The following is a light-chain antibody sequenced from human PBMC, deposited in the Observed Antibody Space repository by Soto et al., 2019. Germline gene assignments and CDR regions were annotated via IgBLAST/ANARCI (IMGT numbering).Light chain of an antibody. CDR3: SSYTISSNSKSVV. J-gene: IGLJ2*01. CDR1: SSDVGGYNY. Sequence: QSALTQPASVSGSPGQSITISCTGTSSDVGGYNYVSWYQQHPGKAPKLMIYDVSNRPSGVSNRFSGSKSGNTASLTISGLQAEDEADYYCSSYTISSNSKSVVFGGGTKLTVL. V-gene: IGLV2-14*01. CDR2: DVS.